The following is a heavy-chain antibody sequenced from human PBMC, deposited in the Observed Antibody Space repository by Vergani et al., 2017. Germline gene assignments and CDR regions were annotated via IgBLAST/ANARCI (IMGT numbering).Heavy chain of an antibody. Sequence: EVQLVESGGGLIQPGGSLRLSCAASGFTVSSNYMSWVRQAPGKGLEWVSVIYSGGSTYYADSVKGRFTISRDNSKNTLYLQMNSLRAEDTAVYYCARDRSGGYSSSSDWFDPWGQGTLVTVSS. D-gene: IGHD6-13*01. CDR2: IYSGGST. J-gene: IGHJ5*02. V-gene: IGHV3-53*01. CDR1: GFTVSSNY. CDR3: ARDRSGGYSSSSDWFDP.